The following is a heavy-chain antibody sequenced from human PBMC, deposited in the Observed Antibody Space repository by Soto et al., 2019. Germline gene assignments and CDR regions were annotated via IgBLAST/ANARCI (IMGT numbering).Heavy chain of an antibody. V-gene: IGHV1-18*01. J-gene: IGHJ3*02. CDR2: ISAYNGNT. Sequence: ASVKVSCKSSGYTFTSYGISWVRQAPGQGLEWMGWISAYNGNTNYAQKLQGRVTMTTDTSTSTAYMELRSLRSDDTAVYYCARVGITMIYKAFDIWGQGTMVTVSS. CDR1: GYTFTSYG. D-gene: IGHD3-22*01. CDR3: ARVGITMIYKAFDI.